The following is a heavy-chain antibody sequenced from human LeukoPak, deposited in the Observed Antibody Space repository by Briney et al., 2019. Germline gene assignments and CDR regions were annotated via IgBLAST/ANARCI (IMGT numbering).Heavy chain of an antibody. CDR3: IRLAGYGYGWYYVDY. CDR2: IKNKANSYTT. D-gene: IGHD5-12*01. J-gene: IGHJ4*02. Sequence: GGSLRLSCAASGFTFSDHYMDWVRQAPGKGLEWVGRIKNKANSYTTLYAASVEGRFTISRDDSKNSLYLQMSSLKTEDTAVYYCIRLAGYGYGWYYVDYWGQETLVPVSS. V-gene: IGHV3-72*01. CDR1: GFTFSDHY.